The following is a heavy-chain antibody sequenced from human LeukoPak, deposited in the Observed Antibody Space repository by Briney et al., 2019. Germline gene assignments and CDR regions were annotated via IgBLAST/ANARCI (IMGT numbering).Heavy chain of an antibody. CDR2: IYYSGST. Sequence: SQTLSLTCTVSGGSISSGDYYWSWIRQPPGKGLEWIGYIYYSGSTYYNPSLKSRVTISVDTSKNQFSLKLSSVTAADTAVYYYARVFPHSNYGYYYYGMDVWGQGTTVTVSS. CDR3: ARVFPHSNYGYYYYGMDV. D-gene: IGHD4-11*01. J-gene: IGHJ6*02. V-gene: IGHV4-30-4*01. CDR1: GGSISSGDYY.